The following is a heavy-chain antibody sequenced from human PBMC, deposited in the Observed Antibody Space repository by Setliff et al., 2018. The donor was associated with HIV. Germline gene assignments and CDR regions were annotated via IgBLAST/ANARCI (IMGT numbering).Heavy chain of an antibody. D-gene: IGHD3-22*01. Sequence: PSETLSLTCSVYGTSFSDHYWSWVRQTPGKGLEWIGEMNQSGTTNYNPSLKSRVTMSIDTSERQFSLKLRSVTAADTAVYFCARQTYYYDNSGHNWFDPWGQGTLVTVSS. V-gene: IGHV4-34*01. J-gene: IGHJ5*02. CDR3: ARQTYYYDNSGHNWFDP. CDR1: GTSFSDHY. CDR2: MNQSGTT.